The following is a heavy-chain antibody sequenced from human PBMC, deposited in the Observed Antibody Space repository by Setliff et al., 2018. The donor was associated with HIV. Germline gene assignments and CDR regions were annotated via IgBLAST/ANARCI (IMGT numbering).Heavy chain of an antibody. Sequence: GASVKVSCKASGGILTNYAINWGRQAPGQGLEWLGRLIPVSDTPNFAQKFHGRVTFIADRSTDTAYMELTSLTSEDTAVYYCARGHHFYWYFDLWGPGTLVTVSS. CDR3: ARGHHFYWYFDL. V-gene: IGHV1-69*06. CDR1: GGILTNYA. J-gene: IGHJ2*01. CDR2: LIPVSDTP.